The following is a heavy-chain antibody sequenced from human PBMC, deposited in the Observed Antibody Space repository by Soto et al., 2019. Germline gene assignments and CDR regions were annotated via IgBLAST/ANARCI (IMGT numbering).Heavy chain of an antibody. J-gene: IGHJ5*02. CDR3: AREFFGAGNWFDP. CDR2: IYSSGST. V-gene: IGHV4-59*01. CDR1: GGSISNYY. D-gene: IGHD3-3*01. Sequence: PSETLSLTCSVSGGSISNYYWSWIRQPPGKGLEWIGYIYSSGSTNYNPSLKSRVTISVDTSKNQFSLKLSSVTAADTAVYYCAREFFGAGNWFDPWGQGTLVTVSS.